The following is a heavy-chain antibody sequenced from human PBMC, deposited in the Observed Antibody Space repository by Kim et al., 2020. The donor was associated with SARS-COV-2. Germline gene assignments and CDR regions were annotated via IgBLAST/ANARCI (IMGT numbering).Heavy chain of an antibody. D-gene: IGHD5-18*01. CDR2: INHSGST. J-gene: IGHJ6*02. CDR3: ARGKRGGYSYGFYYYYGMDV. CDR1: GGSFSGYY. V-gene: IGHV4-34*01. Sequence: SETLSLTCAVYGGSFSGYYWSWIRQPPGKGLEWIGEINHSGSTNYNPSLKSRVTISVDTSKNQFSLKLSSVTAADTAVYYCARGKRGGYSYGFYYYYGMDVWGQGTTVTVSS.